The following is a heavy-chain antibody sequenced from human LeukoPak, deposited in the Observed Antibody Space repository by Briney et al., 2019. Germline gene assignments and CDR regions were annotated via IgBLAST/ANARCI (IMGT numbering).Heavy chain of an antibody. D-gene: IGHD1-26*01. CDR1: GGSISSYY. CDR2: IYYSGST. V-gene: IGHV4-59*08. CDR3: ARLSGSPHPPFDY. Sequence: SETLSLTCTVSGGSISSYYWSWIRQPPGKGLEWIGCIYYSGSTYCNPSLKSRVTISVDTSKNQFSLKLTSVTAADTAVYYCARLSGSPHPPFDYWGQGTLVTVSS. J-gene: IGHJ4*02.